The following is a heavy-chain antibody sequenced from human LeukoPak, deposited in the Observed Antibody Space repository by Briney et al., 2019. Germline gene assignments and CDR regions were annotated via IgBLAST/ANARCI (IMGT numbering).Heavy chain of an antibody. CDR1: GGTFTSYA. D-gene: IGHD5-12*01. J-gene: IGHJ4*02. CDR3: ARGHDYRLTH. CDR2: IIPILGIA. Sequence: SVTVSFTASGGTFTSYATSWVRQAPGQGREWMGGIIPILGIANYAQKFQGRVTITADKPTSTAFMELSSLRSDDTALYYCARGHDYRLTHWGQGTLVTVSS. V-gene: IGHV1-69*10.